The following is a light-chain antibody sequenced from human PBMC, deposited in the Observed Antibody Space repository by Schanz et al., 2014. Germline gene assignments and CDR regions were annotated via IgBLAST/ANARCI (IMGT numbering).Light chain of an antibody. J-gene: IGLJ1*01. CDR1: AYNY. CDR2: DVT. CDR3: SSYTSTSTLFV. Sequence: QSVLTQPASVSGSPGQSITISCTGAYNYVSWYQQHPGKAPRLMIYDVTHRPSGVSNRFSGSKSGNTASLTISGLQAEDEADYFCSSYTSTSTLFVFGSGTKLTVL. V-gene: IGLV2-14*03.